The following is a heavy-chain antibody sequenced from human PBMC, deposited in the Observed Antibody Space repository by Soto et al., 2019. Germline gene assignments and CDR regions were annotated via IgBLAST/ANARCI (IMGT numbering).Heavy chain of an antibody. CDR3: AREGDLWFGIDY. CDR2: ISHDGINK. Sequence: QVQLVESGGGVVQPGRSLRLSCAASGFTFRSYAMHWVRQAPGKGLEWVAVISHDGINKYDADSVKGRFTISRGNSKNNLYLQMSSLRPEDTAVYYCAREGDLWFGIDYWGQGTLVTVSS. D-gene: IGHD3-10*01. J-gene: IGHJ4*02. V-gene: IGHV3-30-3*01. CDR1: GFTFRSYA.